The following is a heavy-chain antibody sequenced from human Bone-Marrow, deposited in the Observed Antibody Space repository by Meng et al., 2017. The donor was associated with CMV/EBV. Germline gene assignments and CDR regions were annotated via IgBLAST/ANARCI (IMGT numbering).Heavy chain of an antibody. CDR3: ARTYYDFWSGYGDYYYGMDV. Sequence: SGPTLVKPTQTLTLTCTFSGFSLSTSGMCVSWVRQPPGKALEWLALIDWDDDKYYSTSLKTRLTISKDTSKNQVVLTMTNMDPVDTATYYCARTYYDFWSGYGDYYYGMDVWGQGTTVTVSS. D-gene: IGHD3-3*01. CDR2: IDWDDDK. CDR1: GFSLSTSGMC. V-gene: IGHV2-70*20. J-gene: IGHJ6*02.